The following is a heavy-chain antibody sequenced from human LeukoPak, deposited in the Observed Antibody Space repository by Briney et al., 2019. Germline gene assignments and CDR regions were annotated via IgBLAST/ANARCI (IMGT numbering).Heavy chain of an antibody. V-gene: IGHV7-4-1*02. J-gene: IGHJ4*02. D-gene: IGHD5-18*01. CDR3: ARVDQLWSPNFDY. CDR1: GYTFTGCY. Sequence: ASVKVSCKASGYTFTGCYMHWVRQAPGQGLEWMGWINTNTGNPTYAQGFTGRFVFSLDTSVSTAYLQISSLKAEDTAVYYCARVDQLWSPNFDYWGQGTLVTVSS. CDR2: INTNTGNP.